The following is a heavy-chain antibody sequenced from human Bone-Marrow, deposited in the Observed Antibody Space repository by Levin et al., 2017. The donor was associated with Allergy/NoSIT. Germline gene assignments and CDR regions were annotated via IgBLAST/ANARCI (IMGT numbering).Heavy chain of an antibody. CDR1: GFTFRNHA. V-gene: IGHV3-30*04. Sequence: SCTASGFTFRNHAMHWVRQAPGKGLEWVALISYDGSKRDYSDSVKGRFSISRDSSENKVYLQMSSLRVDDTAIYYCARETWELLGRAGPFDIWGQGTMVTVSS. CDR3: ARETWELLGRAGPFDI. D-gene: IGHD1-26*01. CDR2: ISYDGSKR. J-gene: IGHJ3*02.